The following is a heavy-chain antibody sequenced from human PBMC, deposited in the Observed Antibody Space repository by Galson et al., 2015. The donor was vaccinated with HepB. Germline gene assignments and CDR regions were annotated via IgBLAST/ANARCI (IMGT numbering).Heavy chain of an antibody. D-gene: IGHD3-10*01. J-gene: IGHJ6*02. Sequence: ETLSLTCTVSGGSISSRSYYWGWIRQPPGKGLEWIGTIYYSGVTYYKLSLKSRVTIALDTSKNQFSLRLNSVTAADTAVYYCARHVGESGSYGMDVWGQGTTVTVSS. V-gene: IGHV4-39*01. CDR3: ARHVGESGSYGMDV. CDR2: IYYSGVT. CDR1: GGSISSRSYY.